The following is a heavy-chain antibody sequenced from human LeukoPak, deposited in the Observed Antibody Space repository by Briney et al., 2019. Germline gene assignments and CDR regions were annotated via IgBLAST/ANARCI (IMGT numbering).Heavy chain of an antibody. CDR3: ARSPPFNYYDSSGYGNWFDP. CDR2: INPNSGGT. J-gene: IGHJ5*02. V-gene: IGHV1-2*02. D-gene: IGHD3-22*01. Sequence: GASVKLSCKASGYTFTGYYMHLVRQAPGQGLEWMGWINPNSGGTNYAQKFQGRVTMTRATAISTAYMELSRMRSDDTAVYYCARSPPFNYYDSSGYGNWFDPWGQGTLVTVSS. CDR1: GYTFTGYY.